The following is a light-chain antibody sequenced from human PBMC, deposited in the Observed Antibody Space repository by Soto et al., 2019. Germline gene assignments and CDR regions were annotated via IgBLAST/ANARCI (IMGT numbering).Light chain of an antibody. CDR2: GAS. J-gene: IGKJ1*01. V-gene: IGKV3-15*01. Sequence: EIVMTQSPATLSVSPGERATVPCRASQSVSNNSAWYQQKPGQAPSLLIYGASARATGIPARFSGSGYGTEFTLTISSLQSEDFAVYYCHQYSTSPPPFGQGTKVDI. CDR1: QSVSNN. CDR3: HQYSTSPPP.